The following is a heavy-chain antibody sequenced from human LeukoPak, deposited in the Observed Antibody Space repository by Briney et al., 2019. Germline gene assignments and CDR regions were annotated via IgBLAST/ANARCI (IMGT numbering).Heavy chain of an antibody. CDR3: AKDYGDHLFDY. Sequence: SETLSLTCAVYGGSFSGYYWSWIRQPPGKGLEWIGEINHSGSTNYNPSLKSRVTISVDTSKNQFSLKLSSVTAADTAVYYCAKDYGDHLFDYWGQGTLVTVSS. CDR2: INHSGST. CDR1: GGSFSGYY. J-gene: IGHJ4*02. D-gene: IGHD4-17*01. V-gene: IGHV4-34*01.